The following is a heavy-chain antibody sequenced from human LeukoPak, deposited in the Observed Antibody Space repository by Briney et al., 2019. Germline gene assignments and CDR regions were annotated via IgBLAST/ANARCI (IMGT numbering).Heavy chain of an antibody. CDR3: ARVVMKAFYYYYMDV. Sequence: GASVKVSCKASGYTFSDYDLNWVRQAPGQGLEWMGWMNPTSGDTGYAQKFQGRVTMTRSMSRNTAYTELSRLRSEDTAVYFCARVVMKAFYYYYMDVWGKGTT. V-gene: IGHV1-8*01. D-gene: IGHD2-21*01. J-gene: IGHJ6*03. CDR2: MNPTSGDT. CDR1: GYTFSDYD.